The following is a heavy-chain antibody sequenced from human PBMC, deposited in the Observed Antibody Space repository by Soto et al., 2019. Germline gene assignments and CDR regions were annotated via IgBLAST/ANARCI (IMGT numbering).Heavy chain of an antibody. Sequence: QVQLVESGGGVVKPGRSLRLSCAASGFTFSSYGMHWVRQAPGKGLEWVAVISYDGSNKYYADSVKGRFTISRDNSKNTLYLQMNSLRAEDTAVYYCAKDEGGPSEVFDYWGQGTLVTVSS. V-gene: IGHV3-30*18. CDR1: GFTFSSYG. CDR2: ISYDGSNK. CDR3: AKDEGGPSEVFDY. J-gene: IGHJ4*02.